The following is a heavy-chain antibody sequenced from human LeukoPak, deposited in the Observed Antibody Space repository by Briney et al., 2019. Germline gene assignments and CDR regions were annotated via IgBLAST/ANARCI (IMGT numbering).Heavy chain of an antibody. D-gene: IGHD3-9*01. CDR1: GGSISSYY. Sequence: PSETLSLTRTVSGGSISSYYWSWIRQPPGKGLEWIGYIYYSGSTNYNPSLKSRVTISVDTSKNQFSLKLSSVTAADTAVYYCARGDLDILTGYPSRGGGDVWGQGTTVTVSS. J-gene: IGHJ6*02. V-gene: IGHV4-59*01. CDR3: ARGDLDILTGYPSRGGGDV. CDR2: IYYSGST.